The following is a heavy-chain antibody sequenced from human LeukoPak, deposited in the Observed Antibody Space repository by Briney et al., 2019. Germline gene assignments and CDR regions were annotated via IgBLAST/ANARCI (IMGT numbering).Heavy chain of an antibody. Sequence: PGGSLRLSCAASGFTFSSYDMHWVRQPTGKGLEWVSGIGTVGDTYYPGSVKGRFTISRENAKNSLYLQMNSLRAGDTAVYFCARGIPGYWFDYWGQGTLVTVSS. V-gene: IGHV3-13*01. CDR2: IGTVGDT. CDR3: ARGIPGYWFDY. CDR1: GFTFSSYD. J-gene: IGHJ4*02. D-gene: IGHD2-8*02.